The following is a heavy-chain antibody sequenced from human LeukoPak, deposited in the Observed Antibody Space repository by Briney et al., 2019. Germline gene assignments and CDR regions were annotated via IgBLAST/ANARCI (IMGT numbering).Heavy chain of an antibody. CDR3: AKARGYSYGYLFDY. Sequence: GGSLRLSCAASGFTFSSYAMSWVRQAPGKGLGWVSSISGSGGSTYYADSVKGRFTISRDNSKNTLYLQMNSLRAEDTAVYYCAKARGYSYGYLFDYWGQGTLVTVSS. CDR2: ISGSGGST. J-gene: IGHJ4*02. D-gene: IGHD5-18*01. V-gene: IGHV3-23*01. CDR1: GFTFSSYA.